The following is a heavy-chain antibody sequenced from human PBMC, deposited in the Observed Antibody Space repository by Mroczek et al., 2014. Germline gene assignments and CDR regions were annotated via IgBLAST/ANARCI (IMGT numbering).Heavy chain of an antibody. V-gene: IGHV4-31*03. CDR1: GGSISSGGYY. Sequence: QVQLQQSGPGLVKPSQTLSLTCTVSGGSISSGGYYWSWIRQHPGKGLEWIGYIYYSGSTYYNPSLKSRVTISVDTSKNQFSLKLSSVTAADTAVYCCARGGPRDYGAVGFDYWGQGTLVTVSS. CDR2: IYYSGST. D-gene: IGHD4-17*01. J-gene: IGHJ4*02. CDR3: ARGGPRDYGAVGFDY.